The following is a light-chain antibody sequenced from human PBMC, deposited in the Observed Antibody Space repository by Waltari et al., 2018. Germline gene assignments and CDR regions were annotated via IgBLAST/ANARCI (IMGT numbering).Light chain of an antibody. CDR3: QQRSNWLT. J-gene: IGKJ4*01. Sequence: EIVLTQSPATRSLSPGARATLSCRASQSVSSYLAWYQQKPGQAPRLLIYDASNRATGIPARFSGSGSGTDFTLTISSLEPEDFAVYYCQQRSNWLTFGGGTKVEIK. CDR1: QSVSSY. V-gene: IGKV3-11*01. CDR2: DAS.